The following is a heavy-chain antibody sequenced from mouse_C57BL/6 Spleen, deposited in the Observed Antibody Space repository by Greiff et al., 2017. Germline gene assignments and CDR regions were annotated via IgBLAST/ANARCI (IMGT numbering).Heavy chain of an antibody. CDR1: GFTFSDYY. CDR3: ARVPFYYYGSSPPFDY. V-gene: IGHV5-16*01. CDR2: INYDGSST. J-gene: IGHJ2*01. Sequence: EVQLVESEGGLVQPGRSMKLSCTASGFTFSDYYMAWVRQVPEKGLEWVAHINYDGSSTNYLDSLTSRFIISRDNAKNILYLQMISLKSEDTATYYCARVPFYYYGSSPPFDYWGQGTTLTVSS. D-gene: IGHD1-1*01.